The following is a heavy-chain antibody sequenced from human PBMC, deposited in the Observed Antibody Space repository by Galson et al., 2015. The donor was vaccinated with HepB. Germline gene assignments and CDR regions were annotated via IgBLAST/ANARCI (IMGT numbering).Heavy chain of an antibody. J-gene: IGHJ4*02. D-gene: IGHD6-13*01. V-gene: IGHV3-48*04. Sequence: SLRLSCAASGFSFSSYWISWVRQAPGKGLEWVSYISSSSTTMYYADSVKGRFTVSRENAKNSLSLQMNSLRAEDTAVYYCAGSHTTWYEVADYWGQGTLVTVSS. CDR2: ISSSSTTM. CDR3: AGSHTTWYEVADY. CDR1: GFSFSSYW.